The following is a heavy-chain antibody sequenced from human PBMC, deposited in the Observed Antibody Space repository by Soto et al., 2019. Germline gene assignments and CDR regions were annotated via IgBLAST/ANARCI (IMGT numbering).Heavy chain of an antibody. D-gene: IGHD6-6*01. CDR1: GGSFSGYD. Sequence: SETLSLTSAVYGGSFSGYDWSWIRQPPGKGLEWIGEINHSGSTNYNPSLKGRVTISVDTSKNQFSLKLSSVTAAGTAVYYCAREYSSSPRYYFDYWGQGTLVTVSS. CDR3: AREYSSSPRYYFDY. CDR2: INHSGST. J-gene: IGHJ4*02. V-gene: IGHV4-34*01.